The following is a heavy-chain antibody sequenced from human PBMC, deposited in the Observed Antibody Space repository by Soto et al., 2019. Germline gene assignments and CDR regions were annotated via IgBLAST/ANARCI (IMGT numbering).Heavy chain of an antibody. V-gene: IGHV1-18*01. J-gene: IGHJ4*02. CDR1: GYTFTSYG. CDR2: ISAYNGNT. D-gene: IGHD3-10*01. CDR3: ARSKGALYYYGSGSYYYFDY. Sequence: QVQLVQSGAEVKKPGASVKVSCKASGYTFTSYGISWVRQAPGQGLEWMGWISAYNGNTNYAQKLQGRVTMTTDTSTSTDYMELRSLRSDDTAVYYCARSKGALYYYGSGSYYYFDYWGQGTLVTVSS.